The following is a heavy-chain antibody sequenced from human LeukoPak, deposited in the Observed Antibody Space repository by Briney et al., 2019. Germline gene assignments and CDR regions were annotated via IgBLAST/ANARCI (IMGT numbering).Heavy chain of an antibody. Sequence: PSETLSLTCTVSGGSVSSYYWSWIRQPPGKGLEWIGYIYYSGSTNYNPSLKSRVTISVDTSKNQFSLKLSSVTAADTAVYYCARGPKTNYYDSSGYYYWGQGTLVTVSS. V-gene: IGHV4-59*02. CDR3: ARGPKTNYYDSSGYYY. J-gene: IGHJ4*02. D-gene: IGHD3-22*01. CDR1: GGSVSSYY. CDR2: IYYSGST.